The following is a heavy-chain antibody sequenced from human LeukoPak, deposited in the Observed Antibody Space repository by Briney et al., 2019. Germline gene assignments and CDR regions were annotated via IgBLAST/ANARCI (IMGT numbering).Heavy chain of an antibody. D-gene: IGHD3-3*01. CDR2: VSGSGGST. Sequence: PGGSLRLSCAASGFPFNIYAMYWVRQAPGKGLEWVSAVSGSGGSTYYTDSVKGRFTISRDNSKNTLHLQMNSLRAEDTAVYYCVKLYYDFWSGYSGFYFDYWGQGTLVTVSS. V-gene: IGHV3-23*01. CDR3: VKLYYDFWSGYSGFYFDY. CDR1: GFPFNIYA. J-gene: IGHJ4*02.